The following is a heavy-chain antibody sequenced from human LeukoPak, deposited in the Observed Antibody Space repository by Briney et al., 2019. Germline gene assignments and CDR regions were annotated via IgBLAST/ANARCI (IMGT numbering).Heavy chain of an antibody. Sequence: ASVKVSCKDSGGTFSSYAISWVRQAPGQGLEWMGRIIPILGIANYAQKFQGRVTITADKSTSTAYMELSSLRSEDTAVYYCARVTHGDYYFDYWGQGTLVTVSS. D-gene: IGHD4-17*01. V-gene: IGHV1-69*04. CDR1: GGTFSSYA. J-gene: IGHJ4*02. CDR2: IIPILGIA. CDR3: ARVTHGDYYFDY.